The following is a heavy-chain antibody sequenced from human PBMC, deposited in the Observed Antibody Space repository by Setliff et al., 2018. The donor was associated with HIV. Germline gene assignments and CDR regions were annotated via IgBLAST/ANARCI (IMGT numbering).Heavy chain of an antibody. D-gene: IGHD3-16*01. CDR3: ARVVLLEPLTPGGTFDI. Sequence: SETLSLTCTVSGVSVSRDGYYWSWIRQLPGKDLEWIAFISYIGTTFYNPSLKSRLTISRVPAKNQLSLKLSSVTAADTAVYYCARVVLLEPLTPGGTFDIWGQGTTVTVSS. CDR2: ISYIGTT. V-gene: IGHV4-31*03. CDR1: GVSVSRDGYY. J-gene: IGHJ3*02.